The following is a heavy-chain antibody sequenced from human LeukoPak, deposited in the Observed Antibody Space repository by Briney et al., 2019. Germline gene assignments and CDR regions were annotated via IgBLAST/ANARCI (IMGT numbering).Heavy chain of an antibody. CDR2: ITSSSSYI. Sequence: PGRSLRLSCAASGFSFGSYTMNWVRQAPGKGLEWVSSITSSSSYIYYADSVKGRFTISRDNAKNSLYLQMNSLRAEDMAVYYCARSGSSYYLDYWGQGTLVTVSS. J-gene: IGHJ4*02. V-gene: IGHV3-21*01. CDR3: ARSGSSYYLDY. CDR1: GFSFGSYT.